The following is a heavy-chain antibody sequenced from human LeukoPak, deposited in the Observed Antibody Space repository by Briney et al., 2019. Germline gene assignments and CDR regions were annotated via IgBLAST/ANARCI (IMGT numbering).Heavy chain of an antibody. CDR1: GGSISSGDYY. V-gene: IGHV4-30-4*08. J-gene: IGHJ4*02. CDR2: IYYSGST. D-gene: IGHD3-3*01. CDR3: ARANSGDYDFWSGYYHFDY. Sequence: SQTLSLTCTVSGGSISSGDYYWSWIRQPPGKGLEWIGYIYYSGSTYYNPSLKSRVTISVDTSKNQFSLKLSSVTAADTAVYYCARANSGDYDFWSGYYHFDYWGQGTLVTVSS.